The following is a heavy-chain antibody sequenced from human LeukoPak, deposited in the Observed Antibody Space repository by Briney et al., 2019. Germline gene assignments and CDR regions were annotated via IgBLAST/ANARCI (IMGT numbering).Heavy chain of an antibody. Sequence: PSETLSLTCTVSGGSISSSIYYWGWIRQPPGKGLEWIGEIHNSGTTNYNPSLNSRVTISEDTPKNPFYLNLSSVTAADTAVYYCARRYYYNLGSFPFDFWGQGTLVTVSS. CDR2: IHNSGTT. D-gene: IGHD3-10*01. CDR1: GGSISSSIYY. J-gene: IGHJ4*02. CDR3: ARRYYYNLGSFPFDF. V-gene: IGHV4-39*07.